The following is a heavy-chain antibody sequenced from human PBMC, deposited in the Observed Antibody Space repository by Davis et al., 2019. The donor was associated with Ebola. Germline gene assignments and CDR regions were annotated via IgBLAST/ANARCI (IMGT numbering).Heavy chain of an antibody. CDR2: IYYRGST. Sequence: SETLSLTCAVSGGSVSNYYLSWIRQPPGKGLEWIGYIYYRGSTNYNPSLKSRVTISVDTSTNQFSLKLSSVTAADTAVYYCASFIAVAGFDYWGQGTLVTVSS. V-gene: IGHV4-59*08. CDR3: ASFIAVAGFDY. CDR1: GGSVSNYY. D-gene: IGHD6-19*01. J-gene: IGHJ4*02.